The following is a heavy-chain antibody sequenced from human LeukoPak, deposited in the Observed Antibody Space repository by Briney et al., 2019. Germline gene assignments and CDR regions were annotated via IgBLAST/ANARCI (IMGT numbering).Heavy chain of an antibody. V-gene: IGHV4-59*01. CDR3: ARVEQWPPDAFDI. CDR2: IYYSGST. Sequence: SETLSLTCAVYGGSFSGYYWSWIRQPPGKGLEWIGYIYYSGSTNYNPSLKSRVTISVDTSKNQFSLKLSSVTAADTAVYYCARVEQWPPDAFDIWGQGTMVTVSS. J-gene: IGHJ3*02. D-gene: IGHD6-19*01. CDR1: GGSFSGYY.